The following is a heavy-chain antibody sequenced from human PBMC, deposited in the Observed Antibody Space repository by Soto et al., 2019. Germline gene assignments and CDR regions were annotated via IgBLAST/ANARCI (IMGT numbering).Heavy chain of an antibody. V-gene: IGHV4-38-2*01. CDR2: IYHSGST. CDR3: ARGGIPPSGYGIAYAMDV. CDR1: GYSISSGYY. D-gene: IGHD1-26*01. J-gene: IGHJ6*02. Sequence: PSETLSLTCAVSGYSISSGYYWGWIRQPPGKGLEWIGSIYHSGSTYYNPSLKSRVTISVDTSKNQFSLKLSSVTAADTAVYYCARGGIPPSGYGIAYAMDVWGQGTTVTVSS.